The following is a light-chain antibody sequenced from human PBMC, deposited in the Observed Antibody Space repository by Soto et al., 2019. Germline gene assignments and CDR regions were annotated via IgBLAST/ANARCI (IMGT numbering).Light chain of an antibody. CDR1: QSITNY. V-gene: IGKV1-39*01. Sequence: IQMTQSPSSLSSSVGDIVTITCRASQSITNYLNWYQQKPGKAPKFLIYAASSLQSGVPSRFSGSGSGTDFTLTISSLQPEDFATYYCQHYNSYSEAFGQGTKVDIK. CDR2: AAS. CDR3: QHYNSYSEA. J-gene: IGKJ1*01.